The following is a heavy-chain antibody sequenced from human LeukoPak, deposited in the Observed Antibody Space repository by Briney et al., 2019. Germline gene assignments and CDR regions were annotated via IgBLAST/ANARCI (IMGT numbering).Heavy chain of an antibody. CDR1: GFTFSSYS. CDR3: ARDVLDSSGWYSDY. J-gene: IGHJ4*02. CDR2: ISSSSSYI. D-gene: IGHD6-19*01. Sequence: GGSLRLSCAASGFTFSSYSMNWVRQAPGKGLEWVSSISSSSSYIYYADSVKGRFTISRDNAKNSLYLQMNNLRAEDTAVYYCARDVLDSSGWYSDYWGQGTLVTVSS. V-gene: IGHV3-21*01.